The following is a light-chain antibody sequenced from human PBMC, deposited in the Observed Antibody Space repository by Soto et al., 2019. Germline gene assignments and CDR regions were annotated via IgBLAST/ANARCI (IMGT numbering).Light chain of an antibody. V-gene: IGLV2-11*01. Sequence: QSVLTQPRSVSGSPGQSVTISCTGTSSDVGGYNYVSWYQQHPGKAPKLMIYDVSKWPSGVPDRFSGSKSGNTASLTISGLQVEDEADYYCCSYAGNSLWVFGGGTKLTVL. J-gene: IGLJ3*02. CDR1: SSDVGGYNY. CDR2: DVS. CDR3: CSYAGNSLWV.